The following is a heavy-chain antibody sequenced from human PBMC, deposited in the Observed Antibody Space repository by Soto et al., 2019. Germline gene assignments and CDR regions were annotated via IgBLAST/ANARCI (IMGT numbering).Heavy chain of an antibody. CDR1: GGSISSYY. V-gene: IGHV4-59*01. D-gene: IGHD1-26*01. CDR3: ARAGRATDSYYYYMDV. Sequence: SETLSLTCTVSGGSISSYYWSWIRQPPGKGLEWIGYIYYSGSTNYNPSIKSRVTISVDTSKNQFSLKLSSVTAADTAVFYCARAGRATDSYYYYMDVWGKGTTVTVSS. CDR2: IYYSGST. J-gene: IGHJ6*03.